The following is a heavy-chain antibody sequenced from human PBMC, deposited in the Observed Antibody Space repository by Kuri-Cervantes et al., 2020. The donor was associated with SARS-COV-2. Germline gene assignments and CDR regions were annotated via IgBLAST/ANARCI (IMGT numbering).Heavy chain of an antibody. V-gene: IGHV4-59*08. CDR1: GGSISSHY. CDR2: IYYSGST. J-gene: IGHJ3*02. Sequence: SETLSLTCTVSGGSISSHYWSWIRQPPGKGLEWIGYIYYSGSTYYNPSLKSRVTISVDTSKNQFSLKLSSVTAADTAVYYCARGRNTEAFDIWGQGTMVTVSS. CDR3: ARGRNTEAFDI. D-gene: IGHD1-14*01.